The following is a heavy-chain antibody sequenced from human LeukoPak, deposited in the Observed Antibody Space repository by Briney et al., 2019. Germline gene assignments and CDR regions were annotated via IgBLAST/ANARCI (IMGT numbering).Heavy chain of an antibody. CDR3: AQGRGDGEGSSKNAFDL. Sequence: PGGSLRLSCAASGFTFSSYGMHWVRQAPGKGLEWVAFIRYDGSNTYYADSVKGRFTISRDNSQNTLFLQMNSLRVEDTAVYYCAQGRGDGEGSSKNAFDLWGQGTMVTVSS. V-gene: IGHV3-30*02. CDR1: GFTFSSYG. D-gene: IGHD2-21*01. CDR2: IRYDGSNT. J-gene: IGHJ3*01.